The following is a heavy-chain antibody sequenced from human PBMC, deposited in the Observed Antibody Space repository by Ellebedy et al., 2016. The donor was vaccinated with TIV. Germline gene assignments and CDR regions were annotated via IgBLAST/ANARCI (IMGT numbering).Heavy chain of an antibody. V-gene: IGHV5-51*01. CDR2: IYPGDSDK. D-gene: IGHD6-19*01. CDR1: RYSFTSYW. J-gene: IGHJ6*02. Sequence: GESLKISCKGSRYSFTSYWIGWVRQMPGKGLEWVGIIYPGDSDKRYSPSFQGQVTISADKSISTAYLQWRSLKASDTAMYYCARLAAGLYYYYYGMDVWGQGTAVTVSS. CDR3: ARLAAGLYYYYYGMDV.